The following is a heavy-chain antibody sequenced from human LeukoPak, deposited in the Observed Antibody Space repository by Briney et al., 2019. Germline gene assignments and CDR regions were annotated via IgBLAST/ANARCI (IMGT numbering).Heavy chain of an antibody. V-gene: IGHV1-69*06. Sequence: SVKVSCKASGGTFSSYAISWVRQAPGQGLEWMGGTIPIFGSAKYAQKFQGRVTITADKSTTTAYMEVSSLRSEDTALYYCAKIYDILPWCPEWWGQGTLVTVSS. D-gene: IGHD3-9*01. CDR2: TIPIFGSA. CDR1: GGTFSSYA. J-gene: IGHJ4*02. CDR3: AKIYDILPWCPEW.